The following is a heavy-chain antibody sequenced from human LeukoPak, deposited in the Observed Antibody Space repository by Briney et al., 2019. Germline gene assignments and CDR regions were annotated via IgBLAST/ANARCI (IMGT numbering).Heavy chain of an antibody. V-gene: IGHV4-59*01. CDR1: GGSITDYY. CDR2: IYYNGAT. Sequence: SETLSLTCTVSGGSITDYYWIWIRQPPGKGLEYIGYIYYNGATNYHPSLKSRVTISVDTSKNQFSLNLRSVTAADTAVYYCTRSDYSTYFNYWGPGTLVTVSS. D-gene: IGHD2-15*01. CDR3: TRSDYSTYFNY. J-gene: IGHJ4*02.